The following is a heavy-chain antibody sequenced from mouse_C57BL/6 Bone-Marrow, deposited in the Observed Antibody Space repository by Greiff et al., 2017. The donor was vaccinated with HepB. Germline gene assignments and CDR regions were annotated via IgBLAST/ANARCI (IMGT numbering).Heavy chain of an antibody. D-gene: IGHD2-4*01. CDR2: ISSGGDYI. CDR1: GFTFSSYA. CDR3: TRYDYDVYYYAMDY. J-gene: IGHJ4*01. V-gene: IGHV5-9-1*02. Sequence: EVMLVESGEGLVKPGGSLKLSCAASGFTFSSYAMSWVRQTPEKRLEWVAYISSGGDYIYYADTVKGRFTISRDNARNTLYLQMSSLKSEDTAMYYCTRYDYDVYYYAMDYWGQGTSVTVSS.